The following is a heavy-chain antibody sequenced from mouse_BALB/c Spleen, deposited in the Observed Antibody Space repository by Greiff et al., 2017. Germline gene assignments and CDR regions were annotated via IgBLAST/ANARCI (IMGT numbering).Heavy chain of an antibody. Sequence: VQLQQSGPELVKPGASVKMSCKASGYTFTSYVMHWVKQKPGQGLEWIGYINPYNDGTKYNEKFKGKATLTSDKSSSTAYMELSSLTSEDSAVYYCAKGRYDGGVYWYFDVWGAGTTVTVSS. D-gene: IGHD2-14*01. CDR3: AKGRYDGGVYWYFDV. V-gene: IGHV1-14*01. CDR2: INPYNDGT. CDR1: GYTFTSYV. J-gene: IGHJ1*01.